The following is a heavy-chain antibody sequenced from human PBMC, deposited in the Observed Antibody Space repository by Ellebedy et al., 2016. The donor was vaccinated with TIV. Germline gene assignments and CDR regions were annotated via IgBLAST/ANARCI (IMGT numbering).Heavy chain of an antibody. Sequence: SETLSLTCTVSGYSISSGYYWGWIRQPPGKGLEWIGSIYHSGSTYYNPSLKSRVTISVDTSKNHFSLKLSSVTAADTAVYYCGRAYGDGYNYRYFDYWGQGTLVTVSS. D-gene: IGHD5-24*01. CDR3: GRAYGDGYNYRYFDY. V-gene: IGHV4-38-2*02. CDR2: IYHSGST. J-gene: IGHJ4*02. CDR1: GYSISSGYY.